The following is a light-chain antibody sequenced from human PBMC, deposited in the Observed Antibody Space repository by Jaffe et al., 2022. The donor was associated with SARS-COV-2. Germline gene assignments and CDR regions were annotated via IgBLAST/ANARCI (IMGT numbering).Light chain of an antibody. Sequence: QSVLTQPPSASGTPGQRVSISCSGSSSNIGSNTVNWYQQLPGTAPKLLIYTSSQRPSGVPDRFSGSKSGTSASLAISGLQSEDEADYYCAAWDDSLSAYVFGTGTKVTVL. J-gene: IGLJ1*01. CDR3: AAWDDSLSAYV. CDR1: SSNIGSNT. CDR2: TSS. V-gene: IGLV1-44*01.